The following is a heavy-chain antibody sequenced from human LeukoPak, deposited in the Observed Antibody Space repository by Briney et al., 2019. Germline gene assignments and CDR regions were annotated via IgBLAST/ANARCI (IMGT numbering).Heavy chain of an antibody. CDR1: GFTFSNYA. CDR3: ARDTGEAALDY. J-gene: IGHJ4*02. CDR2: ISGSGGGT. D-gene: IGHD3-16*01. Sequence: GGSLRLSCAASGFTFSNYAMSWVRQAPGKGLEWVSGISGSGGGTYYADSVKGRFTISRDNSKNTLYLQMNSLRAEDTAVYYCARDTGEAALDYWGQGTLVTVSS. V-gene: IGHV3-23*01.